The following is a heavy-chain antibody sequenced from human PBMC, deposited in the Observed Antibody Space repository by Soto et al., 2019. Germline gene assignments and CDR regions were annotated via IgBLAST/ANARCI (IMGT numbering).Heavy chain of an antibody. CDR3: ARDTNSLDL. CDR2: IYHTGDT. V-gene: IGHV4-38-2*02. Sequence: PSETLSLTCIVSSYSISSGFFWAWIRQPPGKGLEWVGSIYHTGDTHYNPSLRSQVSMSVDTSKNHFSLRLTYLTAADTAVYFCARDTNSLDLWGQGILVPVSS. CDR1: SYSISSGFF. J-gene: IGHJ5*02. D-gene: IGHD2-8*01.